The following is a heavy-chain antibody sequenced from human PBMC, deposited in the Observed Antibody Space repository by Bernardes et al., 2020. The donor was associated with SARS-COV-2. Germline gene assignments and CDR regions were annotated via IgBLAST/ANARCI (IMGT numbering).Heavy chain of an antibody. CDR1: GYTFTSYG. D-gene: IGHD2-2*01. CDR2: ISAYNGNI. J-gene: IGHJ5*02. Sequence: ASVKVSCKASGYTFTSYGISWVRQAPGKGLEWMGWISAYNGNINYAQKFQGRVTMTTDTSTSTAYMELRSLRSDDTAVYYCARDSSPYCSFTSCYQANFEPWRQGPQVTVSS. CDR3: ARDSSPYCSFTSCYQANFEP. V-gene: IGHV1-18*01.